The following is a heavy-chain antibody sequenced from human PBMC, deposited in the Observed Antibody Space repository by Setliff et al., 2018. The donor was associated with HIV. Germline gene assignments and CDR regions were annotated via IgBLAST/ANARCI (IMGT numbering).Heavy chain of an antibody. CDR3: AKDSRGGFYYFDY. CDR2: IDSSGGIK. J-gene: IGHJ4*02. D-gene: IGHD3-16*01. CDR1: GFRFSYYG. V-gene: IGHV3-48*03. Sequence: PGGSLRLSCAASGFRFSYYGMNWVRDVPGKGLEWLSYIDSSGGIKSYADSVKGRFTVSRDNAENSLFLQMNSLRVEDTALYYCAKDSRGGFYYFDYWGQGTLVTVSS.